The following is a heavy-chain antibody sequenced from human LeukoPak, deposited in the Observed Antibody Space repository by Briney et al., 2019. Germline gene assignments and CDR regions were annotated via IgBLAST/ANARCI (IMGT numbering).Heavy chain of an antibody. CDR2: ISSGSSYT. J-gene: IGHJ5*02. CDR3: ARDRGSRFYNWFDH. CDR1: GFTFSDSY. V-gene: IGHV3-11*05. Sequence: GGSLRLSCAASGFTFSDSYMTWIRQAPGKGLEWISEISSGSSYTKYADSVKGRFTVSRDNAKNSLYLQMNNLRAEDTAVYFCARDRGSRFYNWFDHWGQGTLVTVSS.